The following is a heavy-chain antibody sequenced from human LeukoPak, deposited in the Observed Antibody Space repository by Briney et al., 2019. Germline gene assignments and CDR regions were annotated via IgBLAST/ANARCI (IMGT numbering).Heavy chain of an antibody. Sequence: SETLSLTCTVSGGSISSYYWSWIRQPPGKGLEWIGYIYYSGSTNYNPSLKSRVTISVDTSKNQFSLKLSSVTAADTAVYYCAGDQNLITMIVVVTKHDAFDIWGQGTMVTVSS. CDR1: GGSISSYY. V-gene: IGHV4-59*12. D-gene: IGHD3-22*01. CDR3: AGDQNLITMIVVVTKHDAFDI. J-gene: IGHJ3*02. CDR2: IYYSGST.